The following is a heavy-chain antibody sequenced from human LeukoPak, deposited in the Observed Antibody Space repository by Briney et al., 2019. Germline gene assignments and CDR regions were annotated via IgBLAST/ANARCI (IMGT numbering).Heavy chain of an antibody. CDR2: IYSGGST. D-gene: IGHD6-13*01. CDR1: RFTVSSNY. Sequence: GGSLRLSCAASRFTVSSNYMSWLRQAPGKGLEWVSVIYSGGSTYYADSVKGRFTISRANSKNTLYLQMNSLRAEDTAVYYCARRGIAAVDYWGQGTLVTVSS. V-gene: IGHV3-53*01. J-gene: IGHJ4*02. CDR3: ARRGIAAVDY.